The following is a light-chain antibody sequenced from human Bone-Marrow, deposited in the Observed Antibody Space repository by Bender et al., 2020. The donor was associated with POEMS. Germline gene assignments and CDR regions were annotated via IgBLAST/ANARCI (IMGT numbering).Light chain of an antibody. CDR1: ALPKQY. Sequence: SYELTQPPSVSVSPGQTARITCSGHALPKQYAYWYQQKAGQAPVLLINKDTERPSGIPERFSGSSSGTTATLTIGGAQPEDEGDYYCQSTDSSGTSWVFGGGTKLTVL. CDR3: QSTDSSGTSWV. V-gene: IGLV3-25*03. CDR2: KDT. J-gene: IGLJ3*02.